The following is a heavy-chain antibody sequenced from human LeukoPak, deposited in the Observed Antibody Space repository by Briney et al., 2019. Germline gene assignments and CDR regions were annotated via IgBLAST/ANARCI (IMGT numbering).Heavy chain of an antibody. V-gene: IGHV4/OR15-8*02. CDR1: GGSIGGTNW. CDR3: SRESGPFCPFGY. CDR2: ISLAGQT. J-gene: IGHJ4*02. Sequence: SETLSLTCGVSGGSIGGTNWWSWVRQPPGQGLEWIGEISLAGQTNYNPSLNGRVTMSLDKSSNQLSLHLTSVTAADTATYFCSRESGPFCPFGYWGQGTLVIVSS. D-gene: IGHD1-26*01.